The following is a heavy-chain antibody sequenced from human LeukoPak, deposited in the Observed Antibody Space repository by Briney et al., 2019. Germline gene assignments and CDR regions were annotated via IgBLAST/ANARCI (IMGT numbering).Heavy chain of an antibody. J-gene: IGHJ5*02. CDR3: ARGVGDYVFDP. V-gene: IGHV4-31*03. Sequence: SETLSLTCTVSGVSISSGGYYWTWIRQHPGKGLEWIGYIYYSGSTYYNPSLKSRVTISEDTSKNQFSLKLSSVTAADTAVYYCARGVGDYVFDPWGQGTLVTVSS. CDR1: GVSISSGGYY. CDR2: IYYSGST. D-gene: IGHD4-17*01.